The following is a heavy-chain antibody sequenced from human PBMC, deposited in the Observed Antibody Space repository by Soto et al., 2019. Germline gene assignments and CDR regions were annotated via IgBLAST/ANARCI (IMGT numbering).Heavy chain of an antibody. J-gene: IGHJ4*02. CDR3: ARDFAYFDS. V-gene: IGHV4-61*01. D-gene: IGHD3-3*01. CDR2: VYHTGRT. CDR1: GGSFKSGSYS. Sequence: SETLSLTCTVSGGSFKSGSYSWSWIRQPPGEGLEWIGYVYHTGRTSYNPSLNSRVSISMDTSKNQFSLNLDSVTAADTAVYFCARDFAYFDSWGQGTLVTVSS.